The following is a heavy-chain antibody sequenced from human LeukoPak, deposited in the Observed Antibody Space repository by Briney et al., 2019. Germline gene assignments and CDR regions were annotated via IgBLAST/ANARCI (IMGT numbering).Heavy chain of an antibody. D-gene: IGHD6-19*01. CDR3: ARSATFYSSGWYYFDY. CDR1: GGSISSYY. J-gene: IGHJ4*02. V-gene: IGHV4-59*12. Sequence: SETLSLTCTVSGGSISSYYWSWIRQPPGKGLEWIGYIYYSGSTNYNPSLKSRVTISVDTSKNQFSLKLSSVTAADTAVYYCARSATFYSSGWYYFDYWGQGTLVTVSS. CDR2: IYYSGST.